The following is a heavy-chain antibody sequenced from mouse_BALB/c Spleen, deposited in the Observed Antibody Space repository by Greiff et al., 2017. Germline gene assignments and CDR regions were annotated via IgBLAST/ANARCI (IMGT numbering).Heavy chain of an antibody. CDR3: ARWDDY. V-gene: IGHV1S135*01. J-gene: IGHJ2*01. CDR1: GYSFTSYY. CDR2: IDPFNGGT. Sequence: EVKLQQSGPELMKPGASVKISCKASGYSFTSYYMHWVKQSHGKSLEWIGYIDPFNGGTSYNQKFKGKATLTVDKSSSTAYMHLSSLTSEDSAVYYCARWDDYWGQGTTLTVSS. D-gene: IGHD4-1*01.